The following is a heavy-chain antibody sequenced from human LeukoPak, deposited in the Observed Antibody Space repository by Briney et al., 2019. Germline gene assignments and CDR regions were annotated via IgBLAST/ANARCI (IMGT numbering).Heavy chain of an antibody. D-gene: IGHD1-26*01. V-gene: IGHV4-34*01. J-gene: IGHJ6*02. CDR2: INHRGST. Sequence: SETLSLTCAVYGGSFSGYYWSWIRQPPGKGLEWIGEINHRGSTNYNPSLKSRVTISVDTSKNQFSLKLSSVTAADTAVYYCARTGGSYFYGMDVWGQGTTVTVSS. CDR3: ARTGGSYFYGMDV. CDR1: GGSFSGYY.